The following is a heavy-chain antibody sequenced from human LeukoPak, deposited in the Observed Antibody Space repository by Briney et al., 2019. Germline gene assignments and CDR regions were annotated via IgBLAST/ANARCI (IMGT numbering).Heavy chain of an antibody. J-gene: IGHJ6*02. D-gene: IGHD2-15*01. Sequence: GGSLRLSCAASGFTFSSYGMHWVRRAPGKGLEWVAVISYEGSNKYYADSVKGRFTISRDNSKNTLYLQMNSLRAEDTAVYYCAKGDCSGGSCYLYYYYGMDVWGQGTTVTVSS. CDR1: GFTFSSYG. CDR3: AKGDCSGGSCYLYYYYGMDV. CDR2: ISYEGSNK. V-gene: IGHV3-30*18.